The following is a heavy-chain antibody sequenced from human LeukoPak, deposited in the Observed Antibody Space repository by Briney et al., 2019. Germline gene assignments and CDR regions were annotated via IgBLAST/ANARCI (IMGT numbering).Heavy chain of an antibody. D-gene: IGHD1-20*01. CDR1: GFTFSGYA. Sequence: PGRSLRLSCVTSGFTFSGYAFHWFRQAPGKGLEWVAVMSYDGRNEHYAASVQGRFTIFRDKSKNTLYLQMSRLAIDDTAVYYCARIADVAITGASYSYYYMDVWGTGTTVTVSS. J-gene: IGHJ6*03. CDR3: ARIADVAITGASYSYYYMDV. CDR2: MSYDGRNE. V-gene: IGHV3-30*04.